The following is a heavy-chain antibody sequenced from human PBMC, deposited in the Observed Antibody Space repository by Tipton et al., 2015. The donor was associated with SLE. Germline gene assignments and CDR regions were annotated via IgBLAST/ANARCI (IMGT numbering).Heavy chain of an antibody. CDR3: ARDGGSWTHDAFDI. CDR2: INHSGST. Sequence: TLSLTCTVSGGSISSGDYYWTWIRQPPGKGLEWIGEINHSGSTNYNPSLKSRVTISVDTSKNQFSLKLRSVTAADTAVYYCARDGGSWTHDAFDIWGQGTMVTVSS. J-gene: IGHJ3*02. V-gene: IGHV4-61*08. CDR1: GGSISSGDYY. D-gene: IGHD1-26*01.